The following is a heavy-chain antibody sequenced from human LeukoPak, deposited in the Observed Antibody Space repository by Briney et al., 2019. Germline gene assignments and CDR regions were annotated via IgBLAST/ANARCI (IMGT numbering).Heavy chain of an antibody. CDR1: GYTFTSHY. CDR2: INPSGGST. CDR3: ARAQRSGYEDH. Sequence: ASVKVSCKASGYTFTSHYMHWVRQAPGQGLEWMGIINPSGGSTSYAQKFQGRVTMTRDTSTSTVYMELSSLRSEDTAVYYWARAQRSGYEDHWGQGTLVTVSS. V-gene: IGHV1-46*01. D-gene: IGHD3-22*01. J-gene: IGHJ4*02.